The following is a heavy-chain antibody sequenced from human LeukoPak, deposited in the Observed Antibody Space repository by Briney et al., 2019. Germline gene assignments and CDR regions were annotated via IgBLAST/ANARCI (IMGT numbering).Heavy chain of an antibody. CDR1: GGSISSGDYY. CDR2: IYYSGST. J-gene: IGHJ4*02. CDR3: ARDPSRMVRGVLEPFDY. D-gene: IGHD3-10*01. Sequence: SQTLSLTCTVSGGSISSGDYYWSWIRQPPGKGLEWIGYIYYSGSTYYNPSLKSRVTISVDTSKNQFSLKLSSVTAADTAVYYCARDPSRMVRGVLEPFDYWGQGTLVTVSS. V-gene: IGHV4-30-4*01.